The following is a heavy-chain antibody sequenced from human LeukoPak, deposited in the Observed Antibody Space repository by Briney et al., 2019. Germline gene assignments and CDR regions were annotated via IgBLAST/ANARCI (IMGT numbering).Heavy chain of an antibody. CDR1: GGSISSSSYC. Sequence: PSETLSLTCTVSGGSISSSSYCWGWIRQPPGKGLEWIGSIYYSGSTYYNPSLKSRVTISVDTSKNQFSLKLSSVTAADTAVYYCARAGCSSTSCYENWFDPWGQGTLVTVSS. CDR2: IYYSGST. V-gene: IGHV4-39*01. D-gene: IGHD2-2*01. J-gene: IGHJ5*02. CDR3: ARAGCSSTSCYENWFDP.